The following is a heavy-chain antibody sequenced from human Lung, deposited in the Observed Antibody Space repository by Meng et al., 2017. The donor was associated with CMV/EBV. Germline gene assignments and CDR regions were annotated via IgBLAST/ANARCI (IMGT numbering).Heavy chain of an antibody. D-gene: IGHD6-19*01. Sequence: QVQRQESGPGLVKPSQTLSLTCTVSGGSIGSGGYYWSWIRQHPGKGLEWIGYIYYTGSTFYNPSLKSRVTISVDTSKNQFSLKLIPATAADTAVYYCARAEADTGNFDYWGQGTLVTVSS. CDR2: IYYTGST. V-gene: IGHV4-31*03. CDR3: ARAEADTGNFDY. CDR1: GGSIGSGGYY. J-gene: IGHJ4*02.